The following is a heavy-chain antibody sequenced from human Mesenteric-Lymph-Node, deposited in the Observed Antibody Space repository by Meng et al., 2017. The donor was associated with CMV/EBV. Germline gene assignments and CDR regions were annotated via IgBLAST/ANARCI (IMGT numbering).Heavy chain of an antibody. D-gene: IGHD1-26*01. V-gene: IGHV4-34*01. CDR2: SNHRGST. CDR3: ARSYIYSGRPVGH. J-gene: IGHJ1*01. Sequence: AGIDGSISDYYWGWTSQPPGKGLEWIGESNHRGSTKYKPSIKSRVTISVDTAKNQFALKLTAVTAADTAVYYCARSYIYSGRPVGHWGQGTLVTVSS. CDR1: DGSISDYY.